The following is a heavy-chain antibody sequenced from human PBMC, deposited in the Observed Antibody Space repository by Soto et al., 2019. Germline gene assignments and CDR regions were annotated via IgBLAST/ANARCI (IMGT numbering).Heavy chain of an antibody. CDR3: ARGGSSWYTEY. D-gene: IGHD6-13*01. V-gene: IGHV1-18*04. CDR2: ISGYTGNT. CDR1: VYTFTRYD. J-gene: IGHJ4*02. Sequence: SGKVCSNAPVYTFTRYDISVVRQAPGQGLEWMGWISGYTGNTNYAQKVQGRVTVTTDTSTRKAYLELRSLTSNDTAVYYCARGGSSWYTEYGGQGTLVTVPS.